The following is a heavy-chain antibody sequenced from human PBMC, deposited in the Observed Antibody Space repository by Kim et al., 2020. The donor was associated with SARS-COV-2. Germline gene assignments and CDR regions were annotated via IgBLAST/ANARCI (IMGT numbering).Heavy chain of an antibody. CDR1: GGSISSYY. CDR3: ARESGGKQQLVRYFDY. V-gene: IGHV4-59*13. Sequence: SETLSLTCTVSGGSISSYYWSWIRQPPGKGLEWIGYIYYSGSTNYNPSLKSRVTISVDTSKNQFSLKLSSVTAADTAVYYCARESGGKQQLVRYFDYWGQGTLVTVSS. J-gene: IGHJ4*02. D-gene: IGHD6-13*01. CDR2: IYYSGST.